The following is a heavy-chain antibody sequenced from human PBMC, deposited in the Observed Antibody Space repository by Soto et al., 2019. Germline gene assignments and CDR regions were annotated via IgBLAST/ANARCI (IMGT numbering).Heavy chain of an antibody. CDR3: AKGGVGITIFGVVTEPYYGMDV. Sequence: GGSLRLSCAASGFTFSSYGMHWVRQAPGKGLEWVAVISYDGSNKYYADSVKGRFTICRDNSKNTLYLQMNSLRAEDTAVYYCAKGGVGITIFGVVTEPYYGMDVWGQGTTVTVSS. D-gene: IGHD3-3*01. J-gene: IGHJ6*02. V-gene: IGHV3-30*18. CDR1: GFTFSSYG. CDR2: ISYDGSNK.